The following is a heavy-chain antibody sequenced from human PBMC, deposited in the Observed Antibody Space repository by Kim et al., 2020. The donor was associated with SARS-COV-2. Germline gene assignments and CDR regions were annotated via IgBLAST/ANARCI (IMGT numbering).Heavy chain of an antibody. CDR1: GYTFTGYY. Sequence: ASVKVSCKASGYTFTGYYMHWVRQAPGQWLEWMGWINPNSGGTNYAQKFQGRVTMTRDTSISTAYMELSRLRSDDTAVYYCARDYYGSGRPYGMDVWGQGTTVTVSS. CDR3: ARDYYGSGRPYGMDV. D-gene: IGHD3-10*01. V-gene: IGHV1-2*02. CDR2: INPNSGGT. J-gene: IGHJ6*02.